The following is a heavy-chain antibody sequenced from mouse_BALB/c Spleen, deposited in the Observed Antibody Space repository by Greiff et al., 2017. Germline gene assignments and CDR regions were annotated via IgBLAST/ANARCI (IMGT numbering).Heavy chain of an antibody. CDR1: GFNIKDYY. Sequence: VQLKQSGAELVRSGASVKLSCTASGFNIKDYYMHWVKQRPEQGLEWIGWIDPENGDTEYAPKFQGKATMTADTSSNTAYLQLSRLTSEDTAVYYCNSLTTAYAMDYWGQGTSVTVSS. CDR3: NSLTTAYAMDY. CDR2: IDPENGDT. J-gene: IGHJ4*01. V-gene: IGHV14-4*02. D-gene: IGHD1-2*01.